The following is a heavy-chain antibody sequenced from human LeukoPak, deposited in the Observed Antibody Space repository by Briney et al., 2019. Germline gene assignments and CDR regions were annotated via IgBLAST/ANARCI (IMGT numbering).Heavy chain of an antibody. V-gene: IGHV3-23*01. Sequence: GGSLRLSCAASGFTFSNYGMTWVRQAPGKRLECFSTIVGRNGDTYYTDSVKGRFTISRDISKNSVYLQMSSLRGDDTAVYYCAKYGVVLPPGSHIPHWFDFWGQGSLVTVSS. CDR1: GFTFSNYG. J-gene: IGHJ5*01. CDR3: AKYGVVLPPGSHIPHWFDF. D-gene: IGHD1-14*01. CDR2: IVGRNGDT.